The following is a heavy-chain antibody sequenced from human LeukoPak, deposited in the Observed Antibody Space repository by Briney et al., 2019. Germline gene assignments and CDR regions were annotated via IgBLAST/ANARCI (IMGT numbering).Heavy chain of an antibody. CDR3: AKDRRSNYYYGMDV. CDR1: GFTFSSYS. V-gene: IGHV3-48*01. Sequence: PGGSLRLSCAASGFTFSSYSMNWVRQAPGKGLEWVSYISSSSTIYYADSVKGRFTISRDNAKNSLYLQMNSLRAEDTAVYYCAKDRRSNYYYGMDVWGQGTTVTVSS. J-gene: IGHJ6*02. CDR2: ISSSSTI.